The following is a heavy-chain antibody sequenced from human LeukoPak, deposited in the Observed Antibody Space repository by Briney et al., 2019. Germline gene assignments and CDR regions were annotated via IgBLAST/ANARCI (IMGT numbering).Heavy chain of an antibody. CDR3: ARGTVRGVFGY. D-gene: IGHD3-10*01. V-gene: IGHV4-59*12. CDR2: IFYSGST. Sequence: SETLSLTCTVSGGSIRSYYWSWIRQPPGKGLEWIGYIFYSGSTNYNPSLKSRVTISVDTSKNQFSLKLSSVTAADTAVYYCARGTVRGVFGYWGQGTLVTVSS. J-gene: IGHJ4*02. CDR1: GGSIRSYY.